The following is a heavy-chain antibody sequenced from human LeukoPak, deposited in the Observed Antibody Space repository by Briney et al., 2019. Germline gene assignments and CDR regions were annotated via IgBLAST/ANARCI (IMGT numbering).Heavy chain of an antibody. CDR1: GGSISSSSYY. CDR2: IYYSGST. V-gene: IGHV4-39*07. Sequence: SETLSLTCTVSGGSISSSSYYWGWIRQPPGKGLERIGSIYYSGSTYYNPSLKSRVTISVDTSKNQFSLKLSSVTAADTAVYYCARIASGTGSFYFDYWGQGTLVTVSS. D-gene: IGHD3/OR15-3a*01. J-gene: IGHJ4*02. CDR3: ARIASGTGSFYFDY.